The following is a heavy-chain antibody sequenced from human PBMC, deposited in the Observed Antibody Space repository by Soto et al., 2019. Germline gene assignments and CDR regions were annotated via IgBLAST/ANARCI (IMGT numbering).Heavy chain of an antibody. Sequence: GGSLRLSCAASGFTFSSYAMSWVRQAPGKGLEWVSAISGSGGSTYYADSVKGRFTISRDNSKNTLYLQMNSLRAEDTAVYYCAKDLNESPWIQLWSYYFDYWGQGTLVTVSS. V-gene: IGHV3-23*01. D-gene: IGHD5-18*01. CDR2: ISGSGGST. J-gene: IGHJ4*02. CDR1: GFTFSSYA. CDR3: AKDLNESPWIQLWSYYFDY.